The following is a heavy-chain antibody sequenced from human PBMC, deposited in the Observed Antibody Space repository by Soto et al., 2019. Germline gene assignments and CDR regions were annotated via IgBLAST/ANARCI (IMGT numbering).Heavy chain of an antibody. D-gene: IGHD3-16*01. CDR1: GYSFTSYW. CDR2: ICPGDSDT. CDR3: ARRSVLWLDAFDI. V-gene: IGHV5-51*01. Sequence: GESLKISCKGSGYSFTSYWIGWVRQMPGKGLEWMGIICPGDSDTRYSPSFQGQVTISADKSISTAYLQWSSLKASDTAMYYCARRSVLWLDAFDIWGQGTMVTVSS. J-gene: IGHJ3*02.